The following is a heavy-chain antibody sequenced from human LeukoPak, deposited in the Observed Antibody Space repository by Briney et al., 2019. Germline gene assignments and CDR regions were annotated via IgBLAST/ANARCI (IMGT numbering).Heavy chain of an antibody. J-gene: IGHJ6*02. D-gene: IGHD3-10*01. V-gene: IGHV4-4*07. Sequence: PSETLSLTCTVSGGSISSYYWSWIRQPAGKGLEWIGRIYTSGSTNYNPSLKSRVTMSVDTSKNQFSLKLSSVTAVDTAVYYCAREKILWFGEPKEGHSYYYYGMDVWGQGTTVTVSS. CDR2: IYTSGST. CDR1: GGSISSYY. CDR3: AREKILWFGEPKEGHSYYYYGMDV.